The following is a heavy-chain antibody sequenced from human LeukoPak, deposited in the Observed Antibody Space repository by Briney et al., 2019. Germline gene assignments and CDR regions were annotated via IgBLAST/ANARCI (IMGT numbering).Heavy chain of an antibody. CDR1: GFTFSSNG. CDR3: ARASRRYSYGYLSNYMDV. D-gene: IGHD5-18*01. J-gene: IGHJ6*03. Sequence: PGGSLRLSCVASGFTFSSNGMHWVRQAPGKGLEWVTFIQYDGSKKYYADSVKGRFTISRDNSKNTLYLEMNSLRAEDTAVYYCARASRRYSYGYLSNYMDVWGKGTTVTVSS. CDR2: IQYDGSKK. V-gene: IGHV3-30*02.